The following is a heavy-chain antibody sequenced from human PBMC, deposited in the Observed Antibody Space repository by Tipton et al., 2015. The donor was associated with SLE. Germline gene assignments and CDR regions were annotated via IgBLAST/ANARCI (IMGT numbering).Heavy chain of an antibody. Sequence: GLVKPSETLSLTCTVSGGSISSYYWSWIRQPPGKGLEWIGEINHSGSTNYNPSLKSRVIISVDTSKNQFSLKLSSVTAADTAVYYCATPGYCSGGSCYPALGYWGQGTLVTVSS. CDR1: GGSISSYY. CDR2: INHSGST. V-gene: IGHV4-34*01. J-gene: IGHJ4*02. D-gene: IGHD2-15*01. CDR3: ATPGYCSGGSCYPALGY.